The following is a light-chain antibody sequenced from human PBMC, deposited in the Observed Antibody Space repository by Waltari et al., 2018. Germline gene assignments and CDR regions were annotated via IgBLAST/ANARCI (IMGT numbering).Light chain of an antibody. CDR3: QQANTFPYT. Sequence: DIQMTQSPSSVSASIGDRVTITCRASQGIASWLVWYQQKPGKAPKVVIYAASRLRSGVPSRFSGSFSGTNFTLMITNLQPEDFATYYCQQANTFPYTFGQGTKLEIK. CDR2: AAS. J-gene: IGKJ2*01. V-gene: IGKV1D-12*01. CDR1: QGIASW.